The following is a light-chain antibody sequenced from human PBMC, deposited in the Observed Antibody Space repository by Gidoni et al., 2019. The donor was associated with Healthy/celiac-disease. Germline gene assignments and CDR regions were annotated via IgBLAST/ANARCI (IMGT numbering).Light chain of an antibody. CDR2: AAS. CDR3: QQSYSTPYT. J-gene: IGKJ2*01. CDR1: QSISSY. V-gene: IGKV1-39*01. Sequence: DIQLTQSPSSLSASVGDRVTITFRASQSISSYLNWYQQKPGKAPKLLIYAASSLQIGVPSRFSGSGSGTDFTLTISSLQPEDFATYYCQQSYSTPYTFGQXTKLEIK.